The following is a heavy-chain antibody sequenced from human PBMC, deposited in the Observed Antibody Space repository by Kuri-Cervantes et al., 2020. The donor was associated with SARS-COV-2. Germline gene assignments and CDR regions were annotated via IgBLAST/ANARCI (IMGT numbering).Heavy chain of an antibody. Sequence: GSLRLSCTVSGGSISSSSYYWGWIRQPPGKGLEWIGEINHSGSTNYNPSLKSRVTISVDTSKNQFSLKLSSVTAADTAVYYCARAVYDFWSGYSHYYYYGMDVWGQGTTVTVSS. D-gene: IGHD3-3*01. V-gene: IGHV4-39*07. J-gene: IGHJ6*02. CDR3: ARAVYDFWSGYSHYYYYGMDV. CDR1: GGSISSSSYY. CDR2: INHSGST.